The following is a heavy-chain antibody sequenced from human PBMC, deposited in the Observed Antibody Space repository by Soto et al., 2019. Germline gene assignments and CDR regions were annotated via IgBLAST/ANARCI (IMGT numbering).Heavy chain of an antibody. Sequence: PWGSLRLSCAASGFTFSNAWMSWVRQAPGKGLEWVGRIKSKTDGGTTDYAAPVKGRFTISRDDSKNTLYLQMNSLKTEDTAVYYCTTMVVAATFDFDYWGQGTLVNVSS. D-gene: IGHD2-15*01. J-gene: IGHJ4*02. V-gene: IGHV3-15*01. CDR1: GFTFSNAW. CDR3: TTMVVAATFDFDY. CDR2: IKSKTDGGTT.